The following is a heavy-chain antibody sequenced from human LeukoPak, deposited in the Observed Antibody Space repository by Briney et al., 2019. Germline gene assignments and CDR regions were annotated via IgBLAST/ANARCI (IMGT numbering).Heavy chain of an antibody. Sequence: GGSLRLSCAASGFTFSSYSMNWVRQAPGKGLEWVSSISSSSSYIYYADSVKVRFTISRDNAKNSLYLQMNSLRAEDTAVYYCARGFSSGWYNYWGQGTLVTVSS. CDR3: ARGFSSGWYNY. V-gene: IGHV3-21*01. J-gene: IGHJ4*02. CDR2: ISSSSSYI. CDR1: GFTFSSYS. D-gene: IGHD6-19*01.